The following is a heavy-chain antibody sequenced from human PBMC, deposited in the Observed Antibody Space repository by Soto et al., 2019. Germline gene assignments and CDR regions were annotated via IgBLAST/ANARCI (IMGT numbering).Heavy chain of an antibody. Sequence: PSETLSLTCTVSGGSISSYYWSWIRQPPGKGLEWIGYIYYSGSTNYNPSLKSRVTISVDTSKNQFSLKLSSVTAADTAVYYCARVGYSSSWYFDYWGQGTLVTVSS. CDR3: ARVGYSSSWYFDY. J-gene: IGHJ4*02. V-gene: IGHV4-59*01. CDR1: GGSISSYY. D-gene: IGHD6-13*01. CDR2: IYYSGST.